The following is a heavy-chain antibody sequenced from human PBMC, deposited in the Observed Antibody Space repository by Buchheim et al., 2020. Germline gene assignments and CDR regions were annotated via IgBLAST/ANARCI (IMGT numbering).Heavy chain of an antibody. D-gene: IGHD1-26*01. Sequence: EVQLVESGGGLVQPGGSLRLSCVASGFTFSTFWMSWVRQAPGKGLEWVANVKQGGSEKYYVDSVKGRFTIYRDKAKHSLYLQMNSLSVEDTAVYYCARNAIGATFDSWGQGTL. CDR2: VKQGGSEK. J-gene: IGHJ4*02. CDR1: GFTFSTFW. V-gene: IGHV3-7*01. CDR3: ARNAIGATFDS.